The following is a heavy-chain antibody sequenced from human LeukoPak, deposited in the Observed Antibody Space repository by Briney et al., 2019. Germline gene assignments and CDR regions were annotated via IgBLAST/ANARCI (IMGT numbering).Heavy chain of an antibody. CDR1: GFTFDDYA. Sequence: GGSLRLSCAASGFTFDDYAMHWVRQAPGKGLEWVSGISWNSGSIGYADSVKGRFTISRDNSKNTLYLQMNSLRAEDTAVYYCARDQGASSSPHFDYWGQGTLVTVSS. D-gene: IGHD6-6*01. V-gene: IGHV3-9*01. CDR3: ARDQGASSSPHFDY. J-gene: IGHJ4*02. CDR2: ISWNSGSI.